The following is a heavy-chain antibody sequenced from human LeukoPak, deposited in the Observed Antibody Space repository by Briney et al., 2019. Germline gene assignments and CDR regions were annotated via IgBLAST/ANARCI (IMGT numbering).Heavy chain of an antibody. CDR3: ARGSSSWYLDY. D-gene: IGHD6-13*01. CDR2: INPNNGGT. J-gene: IGHJ4*02. CDR1: GYTFTGYY. V-gene: IGHV1-2*02. Sequence: ASVKVSCKASGYTFTGYYLHWVRQAPGQGLEWMGWINPNNGGTNFAQKFQGRVTLTRDTSISTAYMELSRLRSDDTAVYYCARGSSSWYLDYWGQGTLVTVSS.